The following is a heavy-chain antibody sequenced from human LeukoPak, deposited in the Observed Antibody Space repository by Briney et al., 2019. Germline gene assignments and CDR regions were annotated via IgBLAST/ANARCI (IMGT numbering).Heavy chain of an antibody. CDR2: IIPILGIA. CDR3: ATQKVDMVATIQLHDY. CDR1: GGTFGSYA. Sequence: GASVTVSFMTSGGTFGSYANSRVRQAPGQGLEWMGRIIPILGIANYAQKFQGRVTITADKSTSTAYMELSSLRSEDTAVYYCATQKVDMVATIQLHDYWGQGALVTVSS. J-gene: IGHJ4*02. D-gene: IGHD5-12*01. V-gene: IGHV1-69*04.